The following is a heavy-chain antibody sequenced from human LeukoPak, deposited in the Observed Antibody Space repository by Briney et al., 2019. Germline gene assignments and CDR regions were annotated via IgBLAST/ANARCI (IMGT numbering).Heavy chain of an antibody. Sequence: GGSLRLSCAASGFTFSSYAMSWVRQAPGKGLEWVSAISGSGGSTFYADSVKGRFTISRDNAKNSLYLQMNSLRAEDTAVYYCARFIAAPYYFDYWGRGTLVTVSS. V-gene: IGHV3-23*01. CDR1: GFTFSSYA. CDR2: ISGSGGST. CDR3: ARFIAAPYYFDY. J-gene: IGHJ4*02. D-gene: IGHD6-13*01.